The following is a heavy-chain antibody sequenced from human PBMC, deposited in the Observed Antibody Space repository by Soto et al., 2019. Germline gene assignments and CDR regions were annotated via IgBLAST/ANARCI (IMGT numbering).Heavy chain of an antibody. J-gene: IGHJ5*02. CDR2: ISYDGSNK. V-gene: IGHV3-30-3*01. Sequence: GGSLRLSCAASGFTFSSYAMHWVRQAPGKGLEWVAVISYDGSNKYYADSVKGRFTISRDNSKNTLYLQMNSLRAEDTAVYYCARDGRTHTVINWFDPWGQGTLVTVSS. CDR1: GFTFSSYA. CDR3: ARDGRTHTVINWFDP. D-gene: IGHD4-4*01.